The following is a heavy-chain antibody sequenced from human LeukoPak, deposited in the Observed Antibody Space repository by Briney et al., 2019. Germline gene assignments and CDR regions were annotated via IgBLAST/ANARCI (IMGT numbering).Heavy chain of an antibody. J-gene: IGHJ3*02. CDR1: GGSISSGGYS. V-gene: IGHV4-30-2*01. Sequence: SETLSLTCAVSGGSISSGGYSWSWIRQPPGKGLEWIGYIYHSGSTYYNPSLKSRVTISVDRSKNQFSLKLSSVTAADTAVYYYARVDSDDAFDIWGQGTMVTVSS. CDR3: ARVDSDDAFDI. CDR2: IYHSGST. D-gene: IGHD2-2*03.